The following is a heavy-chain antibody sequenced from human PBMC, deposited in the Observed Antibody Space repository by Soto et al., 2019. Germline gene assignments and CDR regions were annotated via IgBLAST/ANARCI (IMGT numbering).Heavy chain of an antibody. CDR3: ARHHGDYEYWYCDL. Sequence: QVQLQESGPGLVKPSETLSLTCTVSGGSISSYYWSWIRQPPGKGLEWIGYIYYSGSTNYNPSLKSRVTISVDPSKNQFSLKLSSVTAADTAVSYCARHHGDYEYWYCDLWGRGTLVTVSS. CDR2: IYYSGST. D-gene: IGHD4-17*01. CDR1: GGSISSYY. V-gene: IGHV4-59*01. J-gene: IGHJ2*01.